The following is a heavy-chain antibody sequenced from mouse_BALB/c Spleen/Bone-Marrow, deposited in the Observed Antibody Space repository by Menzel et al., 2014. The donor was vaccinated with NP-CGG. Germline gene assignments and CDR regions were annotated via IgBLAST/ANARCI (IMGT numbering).Heavy chain of an antibody. CDR3: ARGGTGTFAY. V-gene: IGHV1-12*01. D-gene: IGHD4-1*01. Sequence: QVQLQQSGAELVRSGASVKMSCKVSGYTFTSYNMHWVKQTPGQGLEWIGYIYPGNGGTNYNQKFKGKATLTADTSSSTAYMQISSLTSEDSAVYFCARGGTGTFAYWGQGTLVTVSA. CDR2: IYPGNGGT. CDR1: GYTFTSYN. J-gene: IGHJ3*01.